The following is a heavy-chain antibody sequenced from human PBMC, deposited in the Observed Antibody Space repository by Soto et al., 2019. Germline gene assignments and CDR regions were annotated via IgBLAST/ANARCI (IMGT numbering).Heavy chain of an antibody. Sequence: QVQLVQSGAEVKKPGASVKVSCKASGYTFTSYGISWVRQAPGQGLEWMGWISAYNGNTNYEQKRQGRFTMTTDTSTSLAYLERSSLGSDYTVVYCCAGDLHMYGCSCVSYFYGMDVWGQGTTGTVSS. CDR3: AGDLHMYGCSCVSYFYGMDV. CDR1: GYTFTSYG. J-gene: IGHJ6*02. V-gene: IGHV1-18*01. CDR2: ISAYNGNT. D-gene: IGHD6-13*01.